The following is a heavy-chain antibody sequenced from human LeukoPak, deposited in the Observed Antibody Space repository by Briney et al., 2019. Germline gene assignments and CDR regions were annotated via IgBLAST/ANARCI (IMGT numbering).Heavy chain of an antibody. V-gene: IGHV1-2*06. D-gene: IGHD2-2*02. CDR1: GYIFRNYY. CDR3: ARVSRALYDVIAY. Sequence: GASVKVSCKASGYIFRNYYMHWVRQAPERGLEWMGRINPDSGGTSYAQKFQGRVSMTRDTSNRTVYMDLSMLTFEDTAIYYCARVSRALYDVIAYWGQGTLLSVSS. CDR2: INPDSGGT. J-gene: IGHJ4*02.